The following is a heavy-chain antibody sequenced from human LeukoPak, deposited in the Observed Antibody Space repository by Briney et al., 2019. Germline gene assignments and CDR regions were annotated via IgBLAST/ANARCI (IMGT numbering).Heavy chain of an antibody. D-gene: IGHD6-13*01. V-gene: IGHV1-69*04. J-gene: IGHJ4*02. CDR1: GGTFSSYA. CDR2: IIPILGIA. Sequence: GASVKVSCKASGGTFSSYAISWVRQAPGQGLERMGRIIPILGIANYAQKFQGRVTITADKSTSTAYMELSSMRSEDTAVYYCARGDIAAAGRDYFDYWGQGTLVTVSS. CDR3: ARGDIAAAGRDYFDY.